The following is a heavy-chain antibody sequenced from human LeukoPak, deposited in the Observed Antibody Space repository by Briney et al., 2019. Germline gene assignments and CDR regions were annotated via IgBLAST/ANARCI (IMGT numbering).Heavy chain of an antibody. CDR1: GGSFSAYY. Sequence: SETLSLTCAVYGGSFSAYYWSWVRQPPGKGLEWIGEINHSGSTNYNPSLKSRVTMSVDTSKNQFSLKLSSVTAADTAVYYCATSDTSGYYYLHWGQGTQVTVSS. J-gene: IGHJ4*02. CDR2: INHSGST. D-gene: IGHD3-22*01. V-gene: IGHV4-34*01. CDR3: ATSDTSGYYYLH.